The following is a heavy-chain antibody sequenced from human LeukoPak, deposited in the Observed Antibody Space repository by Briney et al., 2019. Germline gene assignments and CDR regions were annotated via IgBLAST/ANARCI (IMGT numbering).Heavy chain of an antibody. J-gene: IGHJ4*02. CDR2: ISWNSGST. CDR1: GFTFDDYA. D-gene: IGHD3-22*01. CDR3: AKDNYYDSSGYFDY. V-gene: IGHV3-9*01. Sequence: PGGSLRLSCAASGFTFDDYAMHWVRQAPGKGLEWVSGISWNSGSTGYADSVKGRFTISRDNAKNSLYLQMNSLRAEDTALYYCAKDNYYDSSGYFDYWGQGTLVTVSS.